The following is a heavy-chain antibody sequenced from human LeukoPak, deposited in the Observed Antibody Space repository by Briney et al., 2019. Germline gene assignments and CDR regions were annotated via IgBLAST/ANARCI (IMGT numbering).Heavy chain of an antibody. Sequence: GGSRRLSCAASGFTFSAYAMNWVRQAPGKGLGWVSGIGGSGGNINYADSVKGGFSISRDNSANTLFLQMNSLRAEDTAVYYCAKDRAWDDRGWLDYWGQGILVTVSS. CDR3: AKDRAWDDRGWLDY. CDR1: GFTFSAYA. D-gene: IGHD6-19*01. J-gene: IGHJ4*02. V-gene: IGHV3-23*01. CDR2: IGGSGGNI.